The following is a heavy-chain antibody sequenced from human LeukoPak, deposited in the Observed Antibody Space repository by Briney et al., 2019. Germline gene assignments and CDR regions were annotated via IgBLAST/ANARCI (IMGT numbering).Heavy chain of an antibody. Sequence: SETLSLTCAVSGGSISSYYWIWIRQPPGKGLEWIGYIYYSGITNYNPSLKSRVTISVDTSKNQFSLKLSSVTAADTAVYYCARGSGYDYLAFYYMDVWGKGTTVTVSS. J-gene: IGHJ6*03. V-gene: IGHV4-59*08. CDR2: IYYSGIT. D-gene: IGHD5-12*01. CDR1: GGSISSYY. CDR3: ARGSGYDYLAFYYMDV.